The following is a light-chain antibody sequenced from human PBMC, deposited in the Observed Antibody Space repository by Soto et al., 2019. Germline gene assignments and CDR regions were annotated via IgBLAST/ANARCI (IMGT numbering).Light chain of an antibody. V-gene: IGKV3-20*01. CDR1: QSVSSSY. CDR3: QQYDSLPVT. J-gene: IGKJ1*01. Sequence: EIVLTQSPGTLCLSPGERATLSCRASQSVSSSYLAWYQHKPGQAPRLLIFGASSRATGIPDRFSGSGSETDFTLTISRLEPEDFAAYYCQQYDSLPVTFGQGTKVEIK. CDR2: GAS.